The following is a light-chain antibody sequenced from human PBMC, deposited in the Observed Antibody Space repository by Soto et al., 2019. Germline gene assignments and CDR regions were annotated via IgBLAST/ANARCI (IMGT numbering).Light chain of an antibody. Sequence: EIVLTQSPATLSVSPGERATLSCRASQSVSSNLAWYQQKPGQGPRLLIYDASNRATGVSARFSGSGSGTDFTLTISSLEPEDFAVYYCHQRSSWPRGTFGQGTKVDIK. J-gene: IGKJ1*01. V-gene: IGKV3-11*01. CDR1: QSVSSN. CDR2: DAS. CDR3: HQRSSWPRGT.